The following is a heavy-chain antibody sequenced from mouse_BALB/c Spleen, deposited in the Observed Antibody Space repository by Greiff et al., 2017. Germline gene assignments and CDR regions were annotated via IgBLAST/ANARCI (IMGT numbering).Heavy chain of an antibody. Sequence: EVQLQQSGTVLARPGASVKMSCKASGYTFTSYWMHWVKQRPGQGLEWIGAIYPGNSDTSYNQKFKGKAKLTAVTSTSTAYMELSSLTNEDSAVYYCTRGYDGYPSYAMDYWGQGTSVTVSS. D-gene: IGHD2-3*01. CDR1: GYTFTSYW. V-gene: IGHV1-5*01. J-gene: IGHJ4*01. CDR2: IYPGNSDT. CDR3: TRGYDGYPSYAMDY.